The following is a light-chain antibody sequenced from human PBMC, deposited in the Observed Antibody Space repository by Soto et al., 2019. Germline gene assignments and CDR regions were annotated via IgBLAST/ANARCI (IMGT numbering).Light chain of an antibody. Sequence: IVMPQSPITLSVSPGDRATLSCWATQGISTNLAWYQQKPGQAPRLLIYGASTRATGVPGRFSGSGSGTEFTLTITRLEPEDFALYYCQQYGNSPITFGQGTRLEIK. CDR1: QGISTN. CDR3: QQYGNSPIT. J-gene: IGKJ5*01. CDR2: GAS. V-gene: IGKV3-15*01.